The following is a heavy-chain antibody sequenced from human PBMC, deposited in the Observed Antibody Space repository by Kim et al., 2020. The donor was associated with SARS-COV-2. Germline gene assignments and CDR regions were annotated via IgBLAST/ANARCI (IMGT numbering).Heavy chain of an antibody. CDR3: ARQVLGDYGDLY. V-gene: IGHV4-39*01. J-gene: IGHJ4*02. Sequence: SETLSLTCTVSGGSISSSSYYWGWIRQPPGKGLEWIGSIYYSGSTYYNPSLKSRVTISVDTSKNQFSLKLSSVTAADTAVYYCARQVLGDYGDLYWGQGTLVTVSS. CDR1: GGSISSSSYY. D-gene: IGHD4-17*01. CDR2: IYYSGST.